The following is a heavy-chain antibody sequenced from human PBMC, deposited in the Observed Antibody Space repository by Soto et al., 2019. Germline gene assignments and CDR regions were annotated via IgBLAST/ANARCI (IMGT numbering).Heavy chain of an antibody. Sequence: GGSLRRSFAASGFGFSSSAMIRARQPPGKGLECVSVSSGRGGAAYYADSVKGRCTISRDNSKNTLFLQMNSLRAEDTAIYYSANILTSYNCVDMWPQGTMVTVS. J-gene: IGHJ3*02. V-gene: IGHV3-23*01. D-gene: IGHD1-20*01. CDR2: SSGRGGAA. CDR1: GFGFSSSA. CDR3: ANILTSYNCVDM.